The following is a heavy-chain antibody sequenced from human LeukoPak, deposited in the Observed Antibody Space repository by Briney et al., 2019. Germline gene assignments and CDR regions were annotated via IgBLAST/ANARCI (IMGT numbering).Heavy chain of an antibody. J-gene: IGHJ2*01. Sequence: HGESLQISCQASGYTFTTYWIGWVRQMPGKGLECVGIIYPDDSDTTYSPSFQGQVTISADKSFSTAYLQWSSLKASDTAIYYCARLGGDTYYFGSASYPNWYFDLWGRGTLVTVSS. V-gene: IGHV5-51*01. CDR3: ARLGGDTYYFGSASYPNWYFDL. CDR2: IYPDDSDT. D-gene: IGHD3-10*01. CDR1: GYTFTTYW.